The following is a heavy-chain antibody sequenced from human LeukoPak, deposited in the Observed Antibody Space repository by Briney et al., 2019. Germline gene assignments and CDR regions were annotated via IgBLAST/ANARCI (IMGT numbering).Heavy chain of an antibody. CDR1: GFTFSSYA. CDR2: ISSSGSTI. D-gene: IGHD2-8*01. V-gene: IGHV3-11*01. Sequence: GGSLRLSCAASGFTFSSYAMSWIRQAPGKGLEWVSYISSSGSTIYYADSVKGRFTISRDNAKNSLYLQMNSLRAEDTAVYYCARDRMVYANWFDPWGQGTLVTVSS. CDR3: ARDRMVYANWFDP. J-gene: IGHJ5*02.